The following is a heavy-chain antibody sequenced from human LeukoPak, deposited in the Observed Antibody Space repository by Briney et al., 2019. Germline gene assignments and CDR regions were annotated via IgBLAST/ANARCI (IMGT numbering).Heavy chain of an antibody. D-gene: IGHD6-13*01. CDR1: GGSFSGYY. V-gene: IGHV4-34*01. CDR2: INHSGST. Sequence: PSETLSLTCAVYGGSFSGYYWSWIRQPPGKGLEGIGEINHSGSTNYNPSLKSRVTISVDTSKNQFSLKLSSVTAADTAVYYCARVSYSSYGMDVLGQGTTVTVSS. CDR3: ARVSYSSYGMDV. J-gene: IGHJ6*02.